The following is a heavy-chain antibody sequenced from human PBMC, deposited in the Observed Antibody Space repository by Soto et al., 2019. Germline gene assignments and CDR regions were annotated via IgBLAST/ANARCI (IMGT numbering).Heavy chain of an antibody. CDR3: AVTTVTTEGFHY. Sequence: SETLSLTCNVSGGSISSGGYYWSWIRQHPGKGLEWIGYIYYSGSTYYNPSLKSRVTISVDTSKNQFSLKLSSVTAADTAVYYCAVTTVTTEGFHYWGQGTLVTVSS. J-gene: IGHJ4*02. CDR2: IYYSGST. D-gene: IGHD4-17*01. V-gene: IGHV4-31*03. CDR1: GGSISSGGYY.